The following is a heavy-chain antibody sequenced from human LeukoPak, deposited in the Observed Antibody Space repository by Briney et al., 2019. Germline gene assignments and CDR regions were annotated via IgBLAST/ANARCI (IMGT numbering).Heavy chain of an antibody. V-gene: IGHV4-34*01. D-gene: IGHD3-3*01. CDR2: INHSGST. CDR1: GFTFSDYY. CDR3: ARGRILRRITIFGVVQYYFDY. J-gene: IGHJ4*02. Sequence: GSLRLSCAASGFTFSDYYWSWIRQPPGKGLEWIGEINHSGSTNYNPSLKSRVTISVDTSKNQFSLKLSSVTAADTAVYYCARGRILRRITIFGVVQYYFDYWGQGTLVTVSS.